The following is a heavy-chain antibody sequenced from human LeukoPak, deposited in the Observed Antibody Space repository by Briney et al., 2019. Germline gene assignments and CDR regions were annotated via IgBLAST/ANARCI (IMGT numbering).Heavy chain of an antibody. V-gene: IGHV3-33*01. CDR3: ASSGPLFGPDRNYYYGMDV. D-gene: IGHD3-10*02. Sequence: GRSLRLSCAASAFTFSSYGMHWVRQAPGKGLEWVAVIWYDGSNKYYADSVKGRFTISRDNSKNTLYLQMNSLRAEDTAVYYCASSGPLFGPDRNYYYGMDVWGKGTTVTVSS. CDR1: AFTFSSYG. CDR2: IWYDGSNK. J-gene: IGHJ6*04.